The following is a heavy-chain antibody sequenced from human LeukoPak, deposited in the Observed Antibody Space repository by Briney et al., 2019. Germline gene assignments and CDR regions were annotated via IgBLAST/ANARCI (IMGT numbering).Heavy chain of an antibody. CDR3: ARHPRSTSFNWFDP. D-gene: IGHD2-2*01. CDR1: GFTFSSYW. CDR2: IKQDGIEK. J-gene: IGHJ5*02. V-gene: IGHV3-7*03. Sequence: PGGSLRLSCAASGFTFSSYWMSWVRQAPGKGLEWVANIKQDGIEKYYVDSVKGRFTISRDNAKNSLYLQMNSLRAEDTAVYYCARHPRSTSFNWFDPWGQGTLVTVSS.